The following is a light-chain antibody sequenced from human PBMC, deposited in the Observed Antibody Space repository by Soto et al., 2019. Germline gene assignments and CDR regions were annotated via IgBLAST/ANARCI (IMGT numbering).Light chain of an antibody. J-gene: IGKJ4*01. CDR2: WAS. V-gene: IGKV4-1*01. CDR3: QLDYNTPLT. Sequence: IVMTKSQDSLSVSLCERVTINCKSSQSVLYSSNNRNYLAWFQQKPGQPPKLLIYWASTRESGVPDRFSGSGSGTDFTLTISGLQAEDVAVYYCQLDYNTPLTFGGGTKVDTK. CDR1: QSVLYSSNNRNY.